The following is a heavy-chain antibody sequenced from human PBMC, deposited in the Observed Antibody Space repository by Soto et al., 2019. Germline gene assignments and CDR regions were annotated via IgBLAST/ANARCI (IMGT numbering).Heavy chain of an antibody. CDR2: ISVRSNT. J-gene: IGHJ4*02. CDR1: GFSFSSFA. CDR3: ARGGIGGTTFRGYLDY. V-gene: IGHV3-23*01. D-gene: IGHD2-15*01. Sequence: GGSLRLSCAASGFSFSSFAMSWVRQAPGKGLELVSIISVRSNTNYADSVMGRFTISRDNSKNTLYLEMNSLRAEDTAVYYCARGGIGGTTFRGYLDYWGQGNLVTVSS.